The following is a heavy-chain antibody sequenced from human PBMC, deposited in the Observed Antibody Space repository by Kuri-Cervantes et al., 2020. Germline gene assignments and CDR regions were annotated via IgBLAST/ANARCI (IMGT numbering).Heavy chain of an antibody. J-gene: IGHJ6*02. CDR1: GYTFTSYG. Sequence: ASVKVSCKASGYTFTSYGISWVRQAPGQGLEWMGWISAYNGNTNYAQKLQGRVTMTTDTSTSTAYMELRSLRSDDTAVYYCARAIVVVPAALTQRGYYYYYYGMDVWGQGTTVTVSS. CDR3: ARAIVVVPAALTQRGYYYYYYGMDV. D-gene: IGHD2-2*01. V-gene: IGHV1-18*01. CDR2: ISAYNGNT.